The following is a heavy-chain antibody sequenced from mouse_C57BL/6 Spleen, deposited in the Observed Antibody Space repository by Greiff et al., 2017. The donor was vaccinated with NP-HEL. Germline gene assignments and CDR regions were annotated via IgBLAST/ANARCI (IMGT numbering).Heavy chain of an antibody. CDR2: IYPGSGST. Sequence: VQLQQPGAELVKPGASVKMSCKASGYTFTSYWITWVKQRPGQGLEWIGDIYPGSGSTNYNEKFKSKATLTVDTSSSTAYMQLSSLTSEDSAVYYCARSYYYGSSYEGYYAMDYWGQGTSVTVSS. V-gene: IGHV1-55*01. CDR1: GYTFTSYW. CDR3: ARSYYYGSSYEGYYAMDY. J-gene: IGHJ4*01. D-gene: IGHD1-1*01.